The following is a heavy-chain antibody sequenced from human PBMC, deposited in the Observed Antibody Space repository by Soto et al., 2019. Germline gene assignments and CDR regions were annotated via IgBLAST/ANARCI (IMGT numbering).Heavy chain of an antibody. CDR2: VSWDSINI. D-gene: IGHD3-22*01. CDR3: AKGHYDSSAYFNWFDF. Sequence: EVQLVESGGGLVQPGRSLRLSCAVSGLPFDDYAMHWVRQAPGKGLEWVAGVSWDSINIGYADSVKGRFTISRDNAKSSLYLQMNSLRAEDTALYYCAKGHYDSSAYFNWFDFWGQGTLVTVSS. J-gene: IGHJ5*01. V-gene: IGHV3-9*01. CDR1: GLPFDDYA.